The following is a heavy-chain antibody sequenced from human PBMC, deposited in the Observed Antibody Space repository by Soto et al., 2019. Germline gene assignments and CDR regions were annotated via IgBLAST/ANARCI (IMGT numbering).Heavy chain of an antibody. J-gene: IGHJ5*02. CDR3: ARHKSGSDWLDP. CDR2: MFYSGAT. D-gene: IGHD2-15*01. CDR1: GGSISDISYC. V-gene: IGHV4-39*01. Sequence: SETLSLTCTVSGGSISDISYCWGWIRQPPGKGLQWIGCMFYSGATYYNPSLKNRVTLSVDTSNNEFSLKLVSVTAPDTAVYYCARHKSGSDWLDPWGQGTLLTVS.